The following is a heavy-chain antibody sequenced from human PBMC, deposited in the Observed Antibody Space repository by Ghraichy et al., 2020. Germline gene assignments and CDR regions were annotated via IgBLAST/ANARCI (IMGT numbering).Heavy chain of an antibody. Sequence: GESLNISCKGSGYSFTSYWIGWVRQMPGKGLEWMGIIYPGDSDTRYSPSFQGQVTISADKSISTAYLQWSSLKASDTAMYYCARLVLGIAAAGRIYYYYGMDVWGQGTTVTVSS. J-gene: IGHJ6*02. CDR1: GYSFTSYW. CDR2: IYPGDSDT. CDR3: ARLVLGIAAAGRIYYYYGMDV. D-gene: IGHD6-13*01. V-gene: IGHV5-51*01.